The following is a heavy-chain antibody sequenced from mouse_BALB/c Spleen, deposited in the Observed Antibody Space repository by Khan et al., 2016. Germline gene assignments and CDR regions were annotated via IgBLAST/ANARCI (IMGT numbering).Heavy chain of an antibody. J-gene: IGHJ2*01. CDR2: ISYSGTT. CDR3: STYDGYFFDY. V-gene: IGHV3-8*02. D-gene: IGHD2-3*01. Sequence: EVQLQESGPSLVKPSQTLSLTCSVTGDSITSGYWNWIRKFPGNKFEYMGYISYSGTTYYNPSLKSRISITQATSKNQFYLQLYSVTAEDTATYYCSTYDGYFFDYWGQGTTLTVSS. CDR1: GDSITSGY.